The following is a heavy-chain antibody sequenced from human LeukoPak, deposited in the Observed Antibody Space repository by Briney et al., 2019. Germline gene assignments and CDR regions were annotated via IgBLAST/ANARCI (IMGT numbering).Heavy chain of an antibody. CDR3: AREFAVVTAIPSPYDY. Sequence: PGGSLRLSCAASGFSLSSYSMNWVRQAPGKGLEWVSSINSDSIWIYYADSVRGRFTISRDNTRNSLYLQMNSLRAEDTAVYYCAREFAVVTAIPSPYDYWGQGTLVTVSS. J-gene: IGHJ4*02. D-gene: IGHD2-21*02. CDR2: INSDSIWI. V-gene: IGHV3-21*01. CDR1: GFSLSSYS.